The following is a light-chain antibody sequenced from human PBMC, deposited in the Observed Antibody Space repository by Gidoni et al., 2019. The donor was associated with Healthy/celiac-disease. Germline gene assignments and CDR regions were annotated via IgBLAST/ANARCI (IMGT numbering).Light chain of an antibody. J-gene: IGKJ4*01. CDR1: QSVSSY. V-gene: IGKV3-11*01. Sequence: EIVFTQSPATLSLSPGERATLSCRASQSVSSYLAWYQQKPGQAPRLLIYDASNRATGIPARFSGSGSGTDFTLTISSLEPEDFAVYYCQQRRNWPSFGGGTKVEIK. CDR2: DAS. CDR3: QQRRNWPS.